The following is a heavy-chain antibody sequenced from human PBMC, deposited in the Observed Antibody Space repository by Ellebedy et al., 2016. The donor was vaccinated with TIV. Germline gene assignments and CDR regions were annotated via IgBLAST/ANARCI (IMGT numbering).Heavy chain of an antibody. D-gene: IGHD5-12*01. CDR1: GYSFSHYW. CDR2: VYPEDSDT. CDR3: ARHSTPYSGYDTDFDF. V-gene: IGHV5-51*01. J-gene: IGHJ4*02. Sequence: KVSCKGSGYSFSHYWIGWVRQMPGKGLEWIGSVYPEDSDTRYSPSFQGQVTISAANYISTAYLQWSRLKASDTATYYCARHSTPYSGYDTDFDFWGQGTLVTVSS.